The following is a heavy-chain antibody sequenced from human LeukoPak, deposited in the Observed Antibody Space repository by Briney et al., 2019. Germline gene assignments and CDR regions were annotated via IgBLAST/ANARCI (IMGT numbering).Heavy chain of an antibody. V-gene: IGHV1-69*05. Sequence: SVKVSCKASGGTFSSYAISWVRQAPGQGLEWMGRIIPIFGTANYAQKFQGRVTITTDESSSTAYMELSSLRSEDTAVYYCATRELVQDYYYMDVWGKGTTVTVSS. CDR3: ATRELVQDYYYMDV. CDR2: IIPIFGTA. CDR1: GGTFSSYA. J-gene: IGHJ6*03. D-gene: IGHD6-13*01.